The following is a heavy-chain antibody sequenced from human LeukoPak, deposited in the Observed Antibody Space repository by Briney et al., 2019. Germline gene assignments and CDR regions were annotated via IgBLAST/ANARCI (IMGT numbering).Heavy chain of an antibody. J-gene: IGHJ4*02. V-gene: IGHV3-30*02. CDR3: AKDCRDYGDYPADY. D-gene: IGHD4-17*01. Sequence: GGSLRLSCAASGFTFSSYGMHWVRQAPGKGLEWVAFIRHDGSNKYYADSVKGRFTISRDNSKNTLYLQMNSLRAEDTAVYYCAKDCRDYGDYPADYWGQGTLVTVSS. CDR1: GFTFSSYG. CDR2: IRHDGSNK.